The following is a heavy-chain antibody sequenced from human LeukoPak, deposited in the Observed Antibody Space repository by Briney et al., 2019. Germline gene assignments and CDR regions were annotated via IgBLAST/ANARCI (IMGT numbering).Heavy chain of an antibody. CDR1: GFTFSSYG. D-gene: IGHD4-11*01. J-gene: IGHJ6*03. CDR3: ATSPLEKNSRFYYYYMDV. V-gene: IGHV3-23*01. CDR2: ISGSGGST. Sequence: GGSLRLSCAASGFTFSSYGMSWVRQAPGKGLEWVSAISGSGGSTYYADSVKGRFTISRDNSKNTLYLLMSGLRAEDTAIYYCATSPLEKNSRFYYYYMDVCGKGTTVTVSS.